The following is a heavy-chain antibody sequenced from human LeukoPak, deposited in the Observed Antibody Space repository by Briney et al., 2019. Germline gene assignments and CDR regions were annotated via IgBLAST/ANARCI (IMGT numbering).Heavy chain of an antibody. J-gene: IGHJ6*02. Sequence: ASVKVSCKASGYTFTSYVISWVRQAPGQGLEWMGWISAYNGNTNYAQKLQGRVTMTTDTSTSTAYMELRSLRSDDTAVYYCARDGNWNDGFYYYYYGMDVWGQGTTVTVSS. V-gene: IGHV1-18*01. D-gene: IGHD1-1*01. CDR2: ISAYNGNT. CDR3: ARDGNWNDGFYYYYYGMDV. CDR1: GYTFTSYV.